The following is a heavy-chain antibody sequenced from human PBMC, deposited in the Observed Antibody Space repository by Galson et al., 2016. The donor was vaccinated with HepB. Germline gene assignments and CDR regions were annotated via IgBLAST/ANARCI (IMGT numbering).Heavy chain of an antibody. V-gene: IGHV4-34*01. D-gene: IGHD6-19*01. J-gene: IGHJ4*02. CDR1: GGSFHGYS. Sequence: SETLSLTCAVYGGSFHGYSWTWIRQPPGKGLEWIGEIHHGGSTNFNPSLERRVTIFIDTTNNHFSLNLSSVTAADTGLYYCARDGKRRPVRAIDSWGQGSLVTVSS. CDR2: IHHGGST. CDR3: ARDGKRRPVRAIDS.